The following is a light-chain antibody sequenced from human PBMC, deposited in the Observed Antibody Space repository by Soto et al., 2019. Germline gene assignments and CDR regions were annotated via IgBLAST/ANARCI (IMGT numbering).Light chain of an antibody. CDR3: QSADSSGGYHVI. CDR1: SLPKQN. V-gene: IGLV3-25*02. Sequence: YELTQPPSVSVSPGQTARITCSGDSLPKQNAYWYQQKPGQAPVLVIYKDSERPSGIPERFSGSSSGTIVTLTISGVQAEDEADYYCQSADSSGGYHVIFGGGTKVTVL. CDR2: KDS. J-gene: IGLJ2*01.